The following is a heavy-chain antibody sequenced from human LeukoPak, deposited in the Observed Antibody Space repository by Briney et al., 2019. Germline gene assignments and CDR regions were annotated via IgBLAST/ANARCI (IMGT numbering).Heavy chain of an antibody. CDR1: GGSFSSYY. CDR2: IYSSGST. CDR3: AREYSSTSGRHFDY. D-gene: IGHD2-2*01. Sequence: PSETLSVTCTVSGGSFSSYYWTWIRQPAGKGLEWIGRIYSSGSTNYNPSLRSRVTISVDKSKNQFSLNLTSVTAADTGVYHCAREYSSTSGRHFDYWGQGILVTVPS. J-gene: IGHJ4*02. V-gene: IGHV4-4*07.